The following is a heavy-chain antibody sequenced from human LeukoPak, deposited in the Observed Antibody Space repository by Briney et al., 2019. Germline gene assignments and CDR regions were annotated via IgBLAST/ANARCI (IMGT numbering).Heavy chain of an antibody. D-gene: IGHD2-2*01. J-gene: IGHJ3*02. CDR1: GFTFDDYA. CDR3: AREWDIVVVPAAFDI. Sequence: QTGGSLRLSCAASGFTFDDYAMHWVRQVPGKGLEWVSLISWDGGSTYYADSVKGRFTISRDNAKNSLYLQMNSLRAEDTAVYYCAREWDIVVVPAAFDIWGQGTMVTVSS. V-gene: IGHV3-43D*03. CDR2: ISWDGGST.